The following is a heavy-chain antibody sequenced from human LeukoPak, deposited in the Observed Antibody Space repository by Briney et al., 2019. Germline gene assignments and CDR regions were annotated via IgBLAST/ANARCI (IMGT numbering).Heavy chain of an antibody. V-gene: IGHV1-2*02. Sequence: ASVKVSCKASGCTFTGYYMHWVRQAPGQGLEWMGWINPNSGGTNYAQKFQGRVTMTRDTSISTAYMELSRLRSDDTAVYYCARDKGVIVVVNWFDPWGQGTLVTVSS. CDR1: GCTFTGYY. D-gene: IGHD3-22*01. CDR3: ARDKGVIVVVNWFDP. J-gene: IGHJ5*02. CDR2: INPNSGGT.